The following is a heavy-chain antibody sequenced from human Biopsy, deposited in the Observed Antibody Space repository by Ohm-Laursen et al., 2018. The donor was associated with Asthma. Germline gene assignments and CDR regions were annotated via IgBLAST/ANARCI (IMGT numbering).Heavy chain of an antibody. CDR3: ARKAGSCISRTCYSLDF. Sequence: GASVKVSCESLGGTFNTYVIGWVRQAPGQGLEWMGGINSVFGTTTYPQKFQDRVTITADDSTSTVYMELSSLRSEGAAVYYCARKAGSCISRTCYSLDFWGQGTLVTVSS. J-gene: IGHJ4*02. CDR2: INSVFGTT. V-gene: IGHV1-69*13. CDR1: GGTFNTYV. D-gene: IGHD2-2*01.